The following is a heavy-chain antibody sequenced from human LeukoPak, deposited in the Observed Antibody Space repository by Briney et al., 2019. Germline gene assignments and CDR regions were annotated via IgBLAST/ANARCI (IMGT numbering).Heavy chain of an antibody. Sequence: GRSLRLSCAASGFTFSSYAMHWVRQAPGKGLEWVAVISYDGSNKYYADSVKGRFTISRDNSKNTLYLQMNSLRAEDTAVYYCARGSSSWSGAFDYWGQGTLVTVSS. J-gene: IGHJ4*02. V-gene: IGHV3-30*04. CDR3: ARGSSSWSGAFDY. D-gene: IGHD6-13*01. CDR2: ISYDGSNK. CDR1: GFTFSSYA.